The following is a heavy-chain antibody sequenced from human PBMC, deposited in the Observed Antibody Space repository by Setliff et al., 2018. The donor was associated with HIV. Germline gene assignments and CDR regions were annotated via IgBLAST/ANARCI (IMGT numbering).Heavy chain of an antibody. J-gene: IGHJ4*02. D-gene: IGHD3-3*01. CDR2: IYASGKT. Sequence: SETLSLTCNVSGDSLNTYYWSWIRQSGGKGLEWIGRIYASGKTTFNPSLKSRVRMSVDTSKNQFSLKLTSVTASDTAVYYCARENNDLESFDYWGQGALVTVSS. V-gene: IGHV4-4*07. CDR3: ARENNDLESFDY. CDR1: GDSLNTYY.